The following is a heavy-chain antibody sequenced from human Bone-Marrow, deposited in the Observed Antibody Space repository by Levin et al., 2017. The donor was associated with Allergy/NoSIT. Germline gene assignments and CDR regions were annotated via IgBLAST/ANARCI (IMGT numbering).Heavy chain of an antibody. CDR1: GFNFSVAW. CDR2: IKSHDFGGTA. D-gene: IGHD1-1*01. J-gene: IGHJ3*01. CDR3: LTTMYFGKDDVPPYFHV. Sequence: GGSLRLSCATSGFNFSVAWMKWVRQAPGKGLEWVGRIKSHDFGGTADYSPPVRGRFTISRDDSKDTVYLQMSGLKTEDTAIYYCLTTMYFGKDDVPPYFHVWGQGTKVTVSS. V-gene: IGHV3-15*01.